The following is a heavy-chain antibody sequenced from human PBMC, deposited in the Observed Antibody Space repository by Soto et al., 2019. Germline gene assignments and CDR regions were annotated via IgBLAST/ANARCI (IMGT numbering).Heavy chain of an antibody. CDR3: ARGWRPAISALSGP. D-gene: IGHD6-25*01. V-gene: IGHV4-34*01. CDR1: GGSFSGYY. Sequence: SETLSLTCAVYGGSFSGYYWSWIRQPPGKGLEWIGEINHSGSTNYNPSLKSRVTISVDTSKNQFSLKLSSVTAADTAVYYCARGWRPAISALSGPWGQGTQVTVS. J-gene: IGHJ5*02. CDR2: INHSGST.